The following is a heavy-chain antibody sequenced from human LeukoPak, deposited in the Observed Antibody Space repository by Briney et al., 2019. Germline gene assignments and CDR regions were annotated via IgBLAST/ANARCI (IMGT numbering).Heavy chain of an antibody. Sequence: PSETLSLTCTVSGGSFSGYLWSWLRQSPGKGLEWIGEINYNGERVNYNPSLKSRVTISVDTSKNQFSLKLSSVTAADTAVYYCARIYKNPSSSWYSGSYRRGDFDYWGQGTLVTVSS. D-gene: IGHD1-26*01. CDR3: ARIYKNPSSSWYSGSYRRGDFDY. CDR2: INYNGERV. CDR1: GGSFSGYL. V-gene: IGHV4-34*01. J-gene: IGHJ4*02.